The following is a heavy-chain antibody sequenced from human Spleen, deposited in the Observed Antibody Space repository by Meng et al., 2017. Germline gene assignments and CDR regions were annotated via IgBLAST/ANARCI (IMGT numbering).Heavy chain of an antibody. J-gene: IGHJ6*02. CDR1: GFTFSSYS. Sequence: GESLKISCAASGFTFSSYSMNWVRQAPGKGLEWVSSISSSSSYIYYADSVKGRFTTSRDNAKNSLYLQMNSLRAEDTAVYYCARDMVLRYGMDVWGQGTTVTVSS. CDR3: ARDMVLRYGMDV. CDR2: ISSSSSYI. D-gene: IGHD4/OR15-4a*01. V-gene: IGHV3-21*01.